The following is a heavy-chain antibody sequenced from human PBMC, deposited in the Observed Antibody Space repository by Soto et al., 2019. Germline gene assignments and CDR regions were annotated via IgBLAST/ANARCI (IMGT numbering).Heavy chain of an antibody. CDR3: ARESEDLTSKFDY. J-gene: IGHJ4*02. CDR2: ISSTTNYI. Sequence: VGSLRLSCAASGFTFTRYSMNWVRQAPGKGLEWVSSISSTTNYIYYGDSMKGRFTISRDNAKNSLYPEMNSLRAEDTAVYYCARESEDLTSKFDYWGQGTLVTVSS. CDR1: GFTFTRYS. V-gene: IGHV3-21*06.